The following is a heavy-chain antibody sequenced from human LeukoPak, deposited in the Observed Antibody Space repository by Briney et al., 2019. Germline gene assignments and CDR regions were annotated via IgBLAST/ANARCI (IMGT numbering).Heavy chain of an antibody. J-gene: IGHJ4*02. CDR1: RGSITNSSCY. CDR2: IYYTGTT. CDR3: ARHAVVPAAVSYFDN. D-gene: IGHD2-2*01. Sequence: SETLSLTCAVFRGSITNSSCYWGWIRQPPGKGLEWIGGIYYTGTTYYSPSLNSRITISMDTPKNQFSLRLASVTAADTALYYCARHAVVPAAVSYFDNWGQGTLVTVSS. V-gene: IGHV4-39*01.